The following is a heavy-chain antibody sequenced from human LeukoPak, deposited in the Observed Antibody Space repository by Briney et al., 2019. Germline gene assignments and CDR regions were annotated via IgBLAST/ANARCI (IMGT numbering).Heavy chain of an antibody. J-gene: IGHJ5*02. CDR3: ARGGTAHLHLYNWFDP. V-gene: IGHV1-18*01. Sequence: ASVKVSCKASGYTFTSYGISWVRQAPGQGLEWMVWISAYNGNTNYAQKLQGRVTMTTDTSTSTAYMELRSLRSDDTAVYYCARGGTAHLHLYNWFDPWGQGTLVTVSS. CDR1: GYTFTSYG. D-gene: IGHD1-26*01. CDR2: ISAYNGNT.